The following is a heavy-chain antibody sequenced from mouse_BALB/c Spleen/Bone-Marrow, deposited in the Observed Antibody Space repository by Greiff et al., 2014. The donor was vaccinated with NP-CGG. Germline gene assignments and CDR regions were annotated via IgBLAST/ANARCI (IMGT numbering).Heavy chain of an antibody. CDR2: IYPGNGNA. Sequence: QVQLQQPGAELVRPGSSVKISCKASGYAFSTYWMNRVKQRPGQGLEWIGQIYPGNGNADYNGKFKDKATLTADKSSRTAYMHLSSLTSEDSAVYFCSRGGNYGTYWGQGTLVTVSA. J-gene: IGHJ3*01. V-gene: IGHV1-80*01. CDR3: SRGGNYGTY. D-gene: IGHD2-1*01. CDR1: GYAFSTYW.